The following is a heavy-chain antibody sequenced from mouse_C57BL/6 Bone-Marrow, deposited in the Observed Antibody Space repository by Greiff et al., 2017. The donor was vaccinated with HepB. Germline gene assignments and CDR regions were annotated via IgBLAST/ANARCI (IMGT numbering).Heavy chain of an antibody. Sequence: QVQLQQSGAELVRPGASVTLSCKASGYTFTDYEIHWVKQTPVHGLEWIGAIDPETGGTAYNQKFKGKAILTADKSSSTAYMELRSLTSEDSAVYYCTRSEDGYYFYYAMDYWGQGTSVTVSS. CDR1: GYTFTDYE. CDR3: TRSEDGYYFYYAMDY. J-gene: IGHJ4*01. D-gene: IGHD2-3*01. V-gene: IGHV1-15*01. CDR2: IDPETGGT.